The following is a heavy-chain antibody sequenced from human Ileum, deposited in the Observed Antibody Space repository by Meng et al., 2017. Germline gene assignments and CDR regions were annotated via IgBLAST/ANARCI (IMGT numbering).Heavy chain of an antibody. V-gene: IGHV4-39*01. D-gene: IGHD3-3*02. CDR2: FFYGGTT. J-gene: IGHJ4*02. Sequence: QLQLQESGPGLVKPSETLSLTCSVSGGSISSRTSYWGWIRQPPGMGLAWIVSFFYGGTTYYNPSLESRVTTSVDTSKSQFSLNLKSVSAADTAVYFCARHGAFRSHLDDWGQGTLVTVSS. CDR3: ARHGAFRSHLDD. CDR1: GGSISSRTSY.